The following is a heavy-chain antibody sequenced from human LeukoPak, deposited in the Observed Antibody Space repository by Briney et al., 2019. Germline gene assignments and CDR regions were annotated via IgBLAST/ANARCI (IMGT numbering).Heavy chain of an antibody. CDR1: GGPFSGYY. CDR3: AGGATPGVF. CDR2: INHSGST. V-gene: IGHV4-34*01. D-gene: IGHD3-10*01. J-gene: IGHJ4*02. Sequence: SETLSLTCGVYGGPFSGYYWTWIRQPPGKGLEWIGEINHSGSTNYIPSLKSRVTMSLDTSKNQFSLKLTSVTAADTAVYYCAGGATPGVFWGQGTLVTVSS.